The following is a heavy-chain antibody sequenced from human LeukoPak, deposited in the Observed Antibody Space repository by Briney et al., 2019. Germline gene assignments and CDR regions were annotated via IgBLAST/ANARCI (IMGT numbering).Heavy chain of an antibody. J-gene: IGHJ4*02. D-gene: IGHD6-13*01. Sequence: GGSLRLSCAASGFTFTSHAMTWVRQAPGKGLEWVSSISSSSSYIYYADSVKGRFTISRDNAKNSLYLQMNSLRAEDTAVYYCARDSRYSSSWIYWGQGTLVTVSS. CDR1: GFTFTSHA. CDR2: ISSSSSYI. V-gene: IGHV3-21*01. CDR3: ARDSRYSSSWIY.